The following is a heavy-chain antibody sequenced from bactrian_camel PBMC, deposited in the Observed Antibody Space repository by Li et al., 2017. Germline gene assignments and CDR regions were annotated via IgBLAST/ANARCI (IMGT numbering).Heavy chain of an antibody. CDR2: IDSDGST. V-gene: IGHV3S26*01. J-gene: IGHJ4*01. CDR1: GDTVSDYC. Sequence: HVQLVESGGGSVQAGGSLRLSCAASGDTVSDYCMAWFRQSPGQEREGIAAIDSDGSTSYADSVKGRFTISRDNAKNTLNLQMNSLKPEDTAMYYCARGRFRGDCGRWDEYNYWGQGTQVTVS. D-gene: IGHD7*01. CDR3: ARGRFRGDCGRWDEYNY.